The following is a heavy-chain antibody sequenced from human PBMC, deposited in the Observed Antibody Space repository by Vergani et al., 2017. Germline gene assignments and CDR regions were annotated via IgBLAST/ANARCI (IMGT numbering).Heavy chain of an antibody. CDR2: ISTTSDTR. D-gene: IGHD3-10*01. CDR1: GFTFSSYS. J-gene: IGHJ4*02. Sequence: DVQLVESGGDLVQPGGSLRLSCAASGFTFSSYSMNWVRQAPGRGLEWISYISTTSDTRYYADSVRGRFTISRDNAKNSLYMEMNSLGGEDTAEYCWAGSLGGGRGGCWGQGPRVAVSS. V-gene: IGHV3-48*01. CDR3: AGSLGGGRGGC.